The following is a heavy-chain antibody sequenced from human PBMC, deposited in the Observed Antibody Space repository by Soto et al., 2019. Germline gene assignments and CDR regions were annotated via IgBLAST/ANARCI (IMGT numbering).Heavy chain of an antibody. Sequence: GASVKVSCEASGYDFTAYDINWVRQASGQGLEWMGWMNPINGATGSARRFQGRVSMTRNTATATAYLELTSLRSDDSAVYFCGRGPSPRAPAGGTPYYYAMDVWGQGTTVTVSS. J-gene: IGHJ6*02. V-gene: IGHV1-8*02. CDR2: MNPINGAT. D-gene: IGHD2-2*01. CDR1: GYDFTAYD. CDR3: GRGPSPRAPAGGTPYYYAMDV.